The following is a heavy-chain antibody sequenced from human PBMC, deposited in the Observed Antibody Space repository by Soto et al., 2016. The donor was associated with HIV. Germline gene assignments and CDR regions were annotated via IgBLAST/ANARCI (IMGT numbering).Heavy chain of an antibody. CDR3: ARGPSGYDTYFDY. Sequence: QVQLVQSGAEVKKAGSSVKVSCRTSGGTFSSYAISWVRQAPGQGLEWMGGIMPIFGTSKCAQGLQGRLTITADESTRTVYMELSSLRSDDTAVYYCARGPSGYDTYFDYWGQGTLVTVSS. CDR1: GGTFSSYA. V-gene: IGHV1-69*13. D-gene: IGHD5-12*01. CDR2: IMPIFGTS. J-gene: IGHJ4*02.